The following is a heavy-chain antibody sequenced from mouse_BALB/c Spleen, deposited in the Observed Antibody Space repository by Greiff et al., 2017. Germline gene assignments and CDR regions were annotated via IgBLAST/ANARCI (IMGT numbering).Heavy chain of an antibody. CDR2: IYPGNVNT. Sequence: QVQLQQSGPELVKPGASVRISCKASGYTFTSYYIHWVKQRPGQGLEWIGWIYPGNVNTKYNEKFKGKATLTADKSSSTAYMQLSSLTSEDSAVYFCAQGDGYYGKMAYWGQGTLVTVSA. D-gene: IGHD2-3*01. CDR1: GYTFTSYY. V-gene: IGHV1S56*01. J-gene: IGHJ3*01. CDR3: AQGDGYYGKMAY.